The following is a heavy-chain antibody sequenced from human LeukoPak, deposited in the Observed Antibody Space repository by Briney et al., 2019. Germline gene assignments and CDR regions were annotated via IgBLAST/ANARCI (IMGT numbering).Heavy chain of an antibody. V-gene: IGHV7-4-1*02. CDR3: ARVSDRGDLYYYYYYMDV. CDR1: GYIFTSYI. Sequence: ASVKVSCKASGYIFTSYIMNWVRQAPGQGLEWMGWINTNTGNPTYAQGFTGRFVFSLDTSVSTAYLQINSLKAEDTAVYYCARVSDRGDLYYYYYYMDVWGKGTTVTVSS. CDR2: INTNTGNP. D-gene: IGHD2-21*02. J-gene: IGHJ6*03.